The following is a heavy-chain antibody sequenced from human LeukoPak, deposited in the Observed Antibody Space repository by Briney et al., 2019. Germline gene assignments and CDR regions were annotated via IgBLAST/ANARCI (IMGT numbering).Heavy chain of an antibody. J-gene: IGHJ4*02. Sequence: GGSLRLSCAASGFTFSSYAMHWVRQAPGKGLEWVAVISYDGSNKYYADSVKGRFTISRDNSKNTLYLQMNSLRAEDTAVYYCARDRPRLDYWGQGTLVTVSS. CDR1: GFTFSSYA. CDR2: ISYDGSNK. V-gene: IGHV3-30-3*01. CDR3: ARDRPRLDY. D-gene: IGHD6-6*01.